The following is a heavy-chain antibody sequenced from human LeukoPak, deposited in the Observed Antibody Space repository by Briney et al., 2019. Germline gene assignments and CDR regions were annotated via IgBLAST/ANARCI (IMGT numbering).Heavy chain of an antibody. CDR1: GRSQSILS. Sequence: VPHMVCGRSQSILSVRCVRHACGRGIEYMVGIIPIFGRANYAQKFQGRVTITADETPSTAYMEVSRLRSDDASGYYCASTQGEPSGGLGANWGQGTLVTVSS. J-gene: IGHJ4*02. D-gene: IGHD3-16*01. CDR2: IIPIFGRA. V-gene: IGHV1-69*01. CDR3: ASTQGEPSGGLGAN.